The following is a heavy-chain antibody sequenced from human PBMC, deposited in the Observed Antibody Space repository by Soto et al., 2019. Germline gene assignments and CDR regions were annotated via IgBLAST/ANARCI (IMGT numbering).Heavy chain of an antibody. CDR1: GYTFTNYA. CDR3: AASYYDFWSGYYPMRYYYGMDV. Sequence: AASVKVSCQASGYTFTNYAMHWVRQAPGQRLEWMGWINAGNGNTKYSQKFQGRVTITRDMSTSTAYMELSSLRSEDTAVYYCAASYYDFWSGYYPMRYYYGMDVWGQGTTVTVSS. J-gene: IGHJ6*02. CDR2: INAGNGNT. D-gene: IGHD3-3*01. V-gene: IGHV1-3*01.